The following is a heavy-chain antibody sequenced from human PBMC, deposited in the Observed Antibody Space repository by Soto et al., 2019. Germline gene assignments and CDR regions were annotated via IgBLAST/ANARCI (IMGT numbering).Heavy chain of an antibody. Sequence: SVKVSCKASGGSFGKSAINWVRQTPGQGLEWLGGFIPVYRTLNYAQKFQGRVTITADESTGTAYMTLSSLASDDTAVYYCATGVVWIGYFTVDSWGQGTRVTVS. J-gene: IGHJ4*02. CDR1: GGSFGKSA. V-gene: IGHV1-69*13. CDR2: FIPVYRTL. D-gene: IGHD3-3*01. CDR3: ATGVVWIGYFTVDS.